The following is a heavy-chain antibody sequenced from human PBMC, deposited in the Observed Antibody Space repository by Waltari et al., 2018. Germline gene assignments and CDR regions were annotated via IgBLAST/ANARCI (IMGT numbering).Heavy chain of an antibody. Sequence: QLQLQESGPGLVTPSETLSLTCTVSGGSISSSSYYWGWIRQPPGKGLEWIGGIYYCGSTYYNPSLKSRVTISVDTSKDQCSLKLSSVTAADTAVYYCARDLDYPAYYFDYWGQGTLVTVSS. CDR1: GGSISSSSYY. V-gene: IGHV4-39*07. CDR2: IYYCGST. CDR3: ARDLDYPAYYFDY. J-gene: IGHJ4*02. D-gene: IGHD1-1*01.